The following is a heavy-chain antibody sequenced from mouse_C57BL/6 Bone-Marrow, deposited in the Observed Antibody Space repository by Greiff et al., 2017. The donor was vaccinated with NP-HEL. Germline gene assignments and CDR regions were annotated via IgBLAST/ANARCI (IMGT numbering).Heavy chain of an antibody. J-gene: IGHJ3*01. CDR3: ARSGYGGLFAY. CDR1: GYTFTNYW. D-gene: IGHD3-2*02. Sequence: LVESGAELVRPGTSVKMSCKASGYTFTNYWIGWAKQRPGHGLEWIGDIYPGGGYTNYNEKFKGKATLTADKSSSTAYMQFSSLTSEDSAIYYCARSGYGGLFAYWGQGTLVTVSA. V-gene: IGHV1-63*01. CDR2: IYPGGGYT.